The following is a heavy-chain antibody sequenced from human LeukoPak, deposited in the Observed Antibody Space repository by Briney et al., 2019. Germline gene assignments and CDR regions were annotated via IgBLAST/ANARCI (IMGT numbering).Heavy chain of an antibody. D-gene: IGHD3-22*01. Sequence: PSETLSLTCTVSGGSIRSSYYYWGWIRQPPGKGLEWIGSIYDSGSTYYNPSLKSRVTISVDTSKNQFSLKLNSVTAADTAVYYCAREVVVVPHWDDAFDIWGQGTMVTVSS. CDR1: GGSIRSSYYY. CDR3: AREVVVVPHWDDAFDI. J-gene: IGHJ3*02. V-gene: IGHV4-39*02. CDR2: IYDSGST.